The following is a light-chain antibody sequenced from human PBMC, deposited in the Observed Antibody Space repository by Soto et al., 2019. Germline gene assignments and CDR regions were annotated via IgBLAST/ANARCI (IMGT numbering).Light chain of an antibody. J-gene: IGKJ4*01. CDR1: QSVLFSSNNKNY. Sequence: DIVMTQSPDSLTVSLGERATINCKSSQSVLFSSNNKNYLAWYQQKPGQPPKLLIYWASTRESGVPDRFSGSGSGTDFTLTINALQAEDVAVYYCQQYHTTPLSFGGGTKLDIK. CDR2: WAS. CDR3: QQYHTTPLS. V-gene: IGKV4-1*01.